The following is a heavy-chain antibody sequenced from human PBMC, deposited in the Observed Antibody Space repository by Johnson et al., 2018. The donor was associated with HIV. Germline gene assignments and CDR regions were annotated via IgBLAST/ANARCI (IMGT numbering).Heavy chain of an antibody. V-gene: IGHV3-7*05. CDR1: GFTFSNYW. J-gene: IGHJ3*01. Sequence: VQLVESGGDLVQPGGSLRLSCAASGFTFSNYWMSWVRQAPGKGLEWVANIKQDGSEKYYVDSVKGRFTISRDNAKNSLYLQMNGLGADDTAVYYCARMKTARQNAFDVLGQGTMVTVSS. CDR2: IKQDGSEK. CDR3: ARMKTARQNAFDV. D-gene: IGHD6-6*01.